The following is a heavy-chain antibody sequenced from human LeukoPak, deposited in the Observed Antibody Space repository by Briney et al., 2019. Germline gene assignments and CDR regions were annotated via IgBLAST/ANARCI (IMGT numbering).Heavy chain of an antibody. V-gene: IGHV3-48*04. Sequence: GGSLRLSCAASGFTFSSYSMNWVCQAPGKGLEWVSYISSSSSTIYYADSVKGRFTISRDNAKNSLYLQMSSLRAEDTAVYYCARGGVAAGNYWGQGTLVTVSS. D-gene: IGHD6-13*01. CDR1: GFTFSSYS. J-gene: IGHJ4*02. CDR2: ISSSSSTI. CDR3: ARGGVAAGNY.